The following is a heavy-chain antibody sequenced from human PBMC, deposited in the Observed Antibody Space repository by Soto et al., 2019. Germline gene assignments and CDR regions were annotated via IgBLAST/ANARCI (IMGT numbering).Heavy chain of an antibody. J-gene: IGHJ6*04. CDR2: IIPIFGTA. CDR3: ARDPYGDYTTGYYGMAV. V-gene: IGHV1-69*13. Sequence: ASVKVSCKVSGGTFSSYAISWVRQAPGQGLEWMGGIIPIFGTANYAQKFQGRVTITADESTSTAYMELSSLRSEDTAVYYCARDPYGDYTTGYYGMAVRAKGPTVTVSS. CDR1: GGTFSSYA. D-gene: IGHD4-17*01.